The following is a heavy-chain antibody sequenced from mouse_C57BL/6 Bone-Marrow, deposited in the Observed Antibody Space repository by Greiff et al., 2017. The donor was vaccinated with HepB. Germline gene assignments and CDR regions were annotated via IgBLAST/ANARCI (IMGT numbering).Heavy chain of an antibody. Sequence: PEKRLEWVATISDGGSYTYYPYNVKGRFTISRDNAKNNLYLQMSHLKSEDTAMYYCARAGGTGFDYWGQGTTLTVSS. CDR3: ARAGGTGFDY. V-gene: IGHV5-4*01. D-gene: IGHD4-1*01. CDR2: ISDGGSYT. J-gene: IGHJ2*01.